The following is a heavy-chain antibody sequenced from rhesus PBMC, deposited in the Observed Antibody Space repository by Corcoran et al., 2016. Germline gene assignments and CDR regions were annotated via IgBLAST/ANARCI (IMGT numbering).Heavy chain of an antibody. D-gene: IGHD2-27*01. Sequence: QLQLQESGPGLVKPSETLSLTCAVSGGSISSNYWSWIRQPPGKGLEWIGRISGSGGSTDYNPSLKSRVTISTDTSKNKFSMKLRSVTAADTAVYYCARDAIVVVFTALFDYWGQGVLVTVSS. CDR3: ARDAIVVVFTALFDY. J-gene: IGHJ4*01. CDR1: GGSISSNY. CDR2: ISGSGGST. V-gene: IGHV4-173*01.